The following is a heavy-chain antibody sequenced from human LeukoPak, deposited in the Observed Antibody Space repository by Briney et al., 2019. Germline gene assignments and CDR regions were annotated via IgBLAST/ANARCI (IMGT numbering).Heavy chain of an antibody. D-gene: IGHD3-10*01. J-gene: IGHJ5*02. Sequence: GGSLRLSCAASGFTFSSYALSWVRQAPGRGLEWVSSISGNGVGTYYADSVKGRFTISRDNSKNTLYLQMNSLRAEDTAVYYCVRGRGSYGWFDPWSQGTLVTVSS. CDR2: ISGNGVGT. V-gene: IGHV3-23*01. CDR3: VRGRGSYGWFDP. CDR1: GFTFSSYA.